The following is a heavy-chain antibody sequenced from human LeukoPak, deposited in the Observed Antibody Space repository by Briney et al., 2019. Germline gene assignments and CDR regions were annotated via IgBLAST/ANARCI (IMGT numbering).Heavy chain of an antibody. D-gene: IGHD2-2*01. CDR1: GFSFRSFW. V-gene: IGHV3-7*05. Sequence: GGSLRLSCAASGFSFRSFWMSWVRQAPGKGLEWVANINQDGSEKYYVDSVKGRFTISRDNAKNSLYLQMNCLRAEDTAVYYCARDIVPPGILWDYWGQGTLVTVSS. CDR2: INQDGSEK. CDR3: ARDIVPPGILWDY. J-gene: IGHJ4*02.